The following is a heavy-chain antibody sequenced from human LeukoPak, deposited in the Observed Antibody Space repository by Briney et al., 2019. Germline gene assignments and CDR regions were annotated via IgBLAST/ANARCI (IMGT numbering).Heavy chain of an antibody. CDR1: GGSISSSSYY. CDR3: VRGSVLLWFGELTSCSQDHCYYGMDV. V-gene: IGHV4-39*07. J-gene: IGHJ6*02. D-gene: IGHD3-10*01. Sequence: KPSETLSLTCTVSGGSISSSSYYWGWIRQPPGKGLEWIGSIYYSGSTYYNPSLKSRVTISVDTSKDQFSLKLSSVTAADTAVYYCVRGSVLLWFGELTSCSQDHCYYGMDVWGQGTTVTVSS. CDR2: IYYSGST.